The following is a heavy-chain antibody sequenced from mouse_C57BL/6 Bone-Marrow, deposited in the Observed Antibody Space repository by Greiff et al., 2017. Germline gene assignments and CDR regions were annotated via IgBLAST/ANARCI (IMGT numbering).Heavy chain of an antibody. V-gene: IGHV1-69*01. CDR3: ARGGYYEDWYFDV. CDR1: GYTFTSYW. Sequence: QVQLQQPGAELVMPGASVKLSCKASGYTFTSYWMHWVKQRPGQGLEWIGEIDPSDSYTNYNQKFNGKSTLTVDKSSSTAYMQLSSLTSEDSAVYYCARGGYYEDWYFDVWGTGTTVTVSS. D-gene: IGHD2-3*01. J-gene: IGHJ1*03. CDR2: IDPSDSYT.